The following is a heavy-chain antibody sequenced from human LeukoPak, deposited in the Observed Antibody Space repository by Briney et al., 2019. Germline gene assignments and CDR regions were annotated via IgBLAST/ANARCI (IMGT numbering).Heavy chain of an antibody. CDR3: AGGMDIVVVPAAPVVAFDI. CDR1: GGSISSYY. CDR2: IYYSGST. J-gene: IGHJ3*02. D-gene: IGHD2-2*03. V-gene: IGHV4-59*13. Sequence: PSETLSLTCTVSGGSISSYYWSWIRQPPGKGLEWIGYIYYSGSTNYNPSLKSRVTISVDTSKNQFSLKLSSVTAADTAVYYCAGGMDIVVVPAAPVVAFDIWGQGTMVTVSS.